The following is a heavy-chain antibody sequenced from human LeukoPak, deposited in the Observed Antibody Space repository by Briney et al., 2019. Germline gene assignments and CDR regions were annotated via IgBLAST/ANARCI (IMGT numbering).Heavy chain of an antibody. CDR1: GYIFTSYD. CDR3: ARVNSGSYQDHHDY. CDR2: MNPNSGNT. J-gene: IGHJ4*02. V-gene: IGHV1-8*01. D-gene: IGHD1-26*01. Sequence: ASVKVSCKASGYIFTSYDINWVRQATGQGLEWMGWMNPNSGNTGYAQKFQGRVTMTRNTSISTAYMELSSLRSEDTAVYYCARVNSGSYQDHHDYWGQGTLVTVSS.